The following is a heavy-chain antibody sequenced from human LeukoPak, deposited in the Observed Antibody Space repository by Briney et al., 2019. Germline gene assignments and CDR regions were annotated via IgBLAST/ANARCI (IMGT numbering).Heavy chain of an antibody. D-gene: IGHD3-22*01. J-gene: IGHJ4*02. Sequence: ASVKVSCKASGYTFTSYYMHWVRQAPGQGLEWMGIINPSGGSTSYAQKFQGRVTMTRDTSTSTVYMELSSLRSEDTAVYYCARAYYHDSSGYSDYFDYWGQGTLVTVSS. CDR3: ARAYYHDSSGYSDYFDY. CDR1: GYTFTSYY. V-gene: IGHV1-46*01. CDR2: INPSGGST.